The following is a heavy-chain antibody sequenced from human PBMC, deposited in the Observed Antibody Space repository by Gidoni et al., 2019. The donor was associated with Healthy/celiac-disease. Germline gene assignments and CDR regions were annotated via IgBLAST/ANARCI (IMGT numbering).Heavy chain of an antibody. CDR2: ISYDGSNK. J-gene: IGHJ4*02. Sequence: QVQLLASGGGLVQPGRPLSLSSAASGFAFSSYGMHWGRQAPGKGREWVAGISYDGSNKYYADSVKGRFTISRDNSKNTLYLQMNSLRAEDTAVYYCAKGSGYDLGTLDDWGQGTLVTVSS. CDR1: GFAFSSYG. CDR3: AKGSGYDLGTLDD. V-gene: IGHV3-30*18. D-gene: IGHD5-12*01.